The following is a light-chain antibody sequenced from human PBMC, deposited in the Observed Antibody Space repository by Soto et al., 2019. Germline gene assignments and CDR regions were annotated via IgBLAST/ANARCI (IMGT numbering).Light chain of an antibody. V-gene: IGKV3-20*01. CDR1: QSVSSNY. CDR2: GAS. CDR3: QQYGSPPT. Sequence: EIVLTQSPGTLSLSPGERATLSCRASQSVSSNYLAWYQQKPGQAPRLLIYGASSRATGIPDRFSGSGSGTYFTLTSSRLAPEDFAVYYCQQYGSPPTFGQGTKLEIK. J-gene: IGKJ2*01.